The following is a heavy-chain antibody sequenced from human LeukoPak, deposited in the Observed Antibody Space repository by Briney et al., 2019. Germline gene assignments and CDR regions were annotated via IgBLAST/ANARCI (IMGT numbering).Heavy chain of an antibody. CDR3: AKGGLVVVITGDAFDI. CDR1: GFTFSSYA. D-gene: IGHD3-22*01. Sequence: PGGSLRLSCAASGFTFSSYAMSWVRQAPGKGLEWVSAISGSGGSTYYVDSVKGRFTISRDNSKNTLYLQMNSLRAEDTAVYYCAKGGLVVVITGDAFDIWGQGTMVTVSS. J-gene: IGHJ3*02. CDR2: ISGSGGST. V-gene: IGHV3-23*01.